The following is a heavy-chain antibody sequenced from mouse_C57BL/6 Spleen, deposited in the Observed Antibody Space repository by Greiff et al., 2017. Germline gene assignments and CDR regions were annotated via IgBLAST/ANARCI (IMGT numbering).Heavy chain of an antibody. V-gene: IGHV1-81*01. CDR1: GYTFTSYG. J-gene: IGHJ3*01. D-gene: IGHD2-1*01. Sequence: VQLQQSGAELARPGASVKLSCKASGYTFTSYGISWVKQRTGQGLEWIGEIYPRSGNTYYNEKFKGKATLTADKSSSTAYMELRSLTSEDSAVYFCARDGDVNYGGWFAYWGQGTLVTVSA. CDR2: IYPRSGNT. CDR3: ARDGDVNYGGWFAY.